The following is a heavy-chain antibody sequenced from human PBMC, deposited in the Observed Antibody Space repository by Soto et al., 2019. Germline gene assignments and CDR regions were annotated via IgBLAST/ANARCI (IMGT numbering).Heavy chain of an antibody. CDR2: IHHSGST. V-gene: IGHV4-34*01. Sequence: ASETLSVSCRVDGGSFVGYYGSCIRQPPGKGLEWIGNIHHSGSTNYNPSLKSRVTMSVDTSKNQFSLRLSSMSAADTAIYYCSNRDNSNYGGFFDYWGHGTVVTVSS. D-gene: IGHD4-4*01. CDR3: SNRDNSNYGGFFDY. J-gene: IGHJ4*01. CDR1: GGSFVGYY.